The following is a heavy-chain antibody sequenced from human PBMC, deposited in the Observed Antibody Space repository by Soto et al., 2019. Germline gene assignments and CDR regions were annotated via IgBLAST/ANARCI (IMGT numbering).Heavy chain of an antibody. CDR3: ARDFIAWGSSRALDI. CDR2: ISYDGSNK. Sequence: GGSLRLSCAASGFTFSSYAMHWVRQAPGKGLEWVAVISYDGSNKYYADSVKGRFTISRDNSKNTLYLQMNSLRAEDTAVYYCARDFIAWGSSRALDIWGQGTMVTVSS. D-gene: IGHD3-3*02. J-gene: IGHJ3*02. V-gene: IGHV3-30-3*01. CDR1: GFTFSSYA.